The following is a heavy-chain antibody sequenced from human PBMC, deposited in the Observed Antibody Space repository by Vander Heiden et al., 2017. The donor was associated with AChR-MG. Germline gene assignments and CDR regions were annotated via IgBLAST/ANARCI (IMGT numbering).Heavy chain of an antibody. CDR1: AFTFSSCS. V-gene: IGHV3-21*01. J-gene: IGHJ3*02. Sequence: EVQLVESGGGLVKPGGSRRLSCAASAFTFSSCSMNWVRQAPGKGLEWVSSISSSSSYIYYADSVKGRFTISRDNAKNSLYLQMNSLRAEDTAVYYCARDYCSSTSCYGVFAAFDIWGQGTMVTVSS. D-gene: IGHD2-2*01. CDR2: ISSSSSYI. CDR3: ARDYCSSTSCYGVFAAFDI.